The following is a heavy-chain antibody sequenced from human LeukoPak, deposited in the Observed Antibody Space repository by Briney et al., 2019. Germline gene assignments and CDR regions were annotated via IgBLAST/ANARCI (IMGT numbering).Heavy chain of an antibody. J-gene: IGHJ3*02. D-gene: IGHD4-11*01. V-gene: IGHV3-30*04. Sequence: GGSLRLSCAASGFTFSSYAMHWVRQAPGKGLEWVAVISYDGSNKYYADSVKGRFTISRDNSKNTLYLQMNSLRAEDTAVYYCARDRNDAFDIWGQGTMVTVSS. CDR1: GFTFSSYA. CDR2: ISYDGSNK. CDR3: ARDRNDAFDI.